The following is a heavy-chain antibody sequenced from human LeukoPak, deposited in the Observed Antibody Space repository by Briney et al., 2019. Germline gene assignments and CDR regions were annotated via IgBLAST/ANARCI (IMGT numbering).Heavy chain of an antibody. CDR1: GYTFTGKY. J-gene: IGHJ4*02. D-gene: IGHD4-17*01. Sequence: ASVKVSCKASGYTFTGKYMHWVRQAPGQGLGWMGWINPNSGGTNYAQKFQGRVTMTRDTSINTAYMGLSRLRSDDTAVYYGARDSSQAYGDYECRFDSWGQGTLVTVSS. V-gene: IGHV1-2*02. CDR2: INPNSGGT. CDR3: ARDSSQAYGDYECRFDS.